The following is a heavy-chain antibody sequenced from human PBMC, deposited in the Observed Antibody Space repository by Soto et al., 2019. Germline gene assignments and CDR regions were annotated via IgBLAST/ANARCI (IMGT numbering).Heavy chain of an antibody. CDR3: ARDTTVRQLDY. J-gene: IGHJ4*02. CDR2: ISSSSSTI. CDR1: GFTFSSYA. V-gene: IGHV3-48*01. D-gene: IGHD4-17*01. Sequence: PGGSLRLSCAASGFTFSSYAMHWVRQAPGKGLEYVSAISSSSSTIYYADSVKGRFTISRDNAKNSLYLQMNSLRAEDTAVYYCARDTTVRQLDYWGQGTLVTVSS.